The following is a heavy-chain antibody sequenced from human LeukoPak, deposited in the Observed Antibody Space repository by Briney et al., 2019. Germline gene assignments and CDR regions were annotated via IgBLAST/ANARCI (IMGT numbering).Heavy chain of an antibody. CDR2: INPNSGGT. CDR1: GYTFTAYY. CDR3: ARHPGKVTNDWYFDL. Sequence: ASVKVSCKASGYTFTAYYVHWVRQAPGQGLEWMGWINPNSGGTNYAQKFQGRVTMTRDTSITTAYMELSRLSSDDTAVYYCARHPGKVTNDWYFDLWGRGTLVTVSS. D-gene: IGHD4-23*01. J-gene: IGHJ2*01. V-gene: IGHV1-2*02.